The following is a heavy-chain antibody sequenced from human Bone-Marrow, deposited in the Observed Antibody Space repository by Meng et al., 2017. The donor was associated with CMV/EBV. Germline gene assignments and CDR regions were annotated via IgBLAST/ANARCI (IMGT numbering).Heavy chain of an antibody. V-gene: IGHV3-15*01. CDR2: IKSKTDGGTT. CDR3: ILGFATYGMDV. CDR1: GFTFSNGW. D-gene: IGHD7-27*01. Sequence: GGSLRLSCAASGFTFSNGWMSWVRQAPGKGLEWVGRIKSKTDGGTTDYAAPVKGRFTISRDDSKNTLYLQMNSLKTEDTAVYYCILGFATYGMDVWGQRTTVTVSS. J-gene: IGHJ6*02.